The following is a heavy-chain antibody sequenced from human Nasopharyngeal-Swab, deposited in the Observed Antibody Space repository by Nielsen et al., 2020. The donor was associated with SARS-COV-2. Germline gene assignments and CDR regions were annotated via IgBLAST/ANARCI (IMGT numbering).Heavy chain of an antibody. V-gene: IGHV3-23*01. J-gene: IGHJ6*02. CDR2: ISGSGDTT. D-gene: IGHD2-21*01. Sequence: GGSLRLSCAASGFTSSSYAMSWVRQAPGKGLEWVSIISGSGDTTYYADSVNDRFTISRDNSKNTLYLQMNSLRVEDTAVYYCAKAPYLRGLDVWGQGTTVTVSS. CDR1: GFTSSSYA. CDR3: AKAPYLRGLDV.